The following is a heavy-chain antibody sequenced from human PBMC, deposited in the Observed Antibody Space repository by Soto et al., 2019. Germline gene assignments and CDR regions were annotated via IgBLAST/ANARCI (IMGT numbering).Heavy chain of an antibody. CDR2: INPSGGST. D-gene: IGHD3-3*01. V-gene: IGHV1-46*01. Sequence: SVKVSCKASGYTFISYLMHWVRQAPGQGLEWMGLINPSGGSTGYAQKFQGRVTMTRDTSTGTVYMELRSLRSEDTAVYYCARDKKEEVFLNMWGQGTRVTVS. CDR1: GYTFISYL. CDR3: ARDKKEEVFLNM. J-gene: IGHJ3*02.